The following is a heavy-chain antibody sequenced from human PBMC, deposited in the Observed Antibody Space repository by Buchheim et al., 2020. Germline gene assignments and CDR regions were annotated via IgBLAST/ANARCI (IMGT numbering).Heavy chain of an antibody. J-gene: IGHJ4*02. Sequence: EVQLVQSGAEVKKPGESLRISCKGSGYSFTSYWISWVRQMPGKGLEWMGRIDPSDSYTNYSPSFQGHVTIPADKSISTAYPQWSSLKASDTAMYYCARHRDYYGSGSYLRPLPDYWGQGTL. V-gene: IGHV5-10-1*01. CDR1: GYSFTSYW. CDR2: IDPSDSYT. D-gene: IGHD3-10*01. CDR3: ARHRDYYGSGSYLRPLPDY.